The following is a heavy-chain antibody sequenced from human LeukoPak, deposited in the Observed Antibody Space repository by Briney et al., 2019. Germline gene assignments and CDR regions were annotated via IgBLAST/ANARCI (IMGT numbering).Heavy chain of an antibody. J-gene: IGHJ4*02. CDR2: ISYDGSNK. D-gene: IGHD3-10*01. CDR1: GFTFSSYA. Sequence: GRSLRLSCAASGFTFSSYAMHWVRQAPGKGLEWVAVISYDGSNKYYADSVKGRFTISRDNSKNTLYLQMNSLRAEDTAVYYCAKETHPFMVRGVTYYFDYWGQGTLVTVSS. V-gene: IGHV3-30-3*01. CDR3: AKETHPFMVRGVTYYFDY.